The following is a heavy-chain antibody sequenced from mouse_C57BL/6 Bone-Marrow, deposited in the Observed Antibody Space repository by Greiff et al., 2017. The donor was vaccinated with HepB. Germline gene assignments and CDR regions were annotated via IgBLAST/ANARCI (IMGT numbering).Heavy chain of an antibody. V-gene: IGHV1-76*01. J-gene: IGHJ4*01. CDR3: ARWDYDDAMDY. D-gene: IGHD2-4*01. CDR1: GYTFTDYY. Sequence: QVQLQQSGAELVRPGASVKLSCKASGYTFTDYYINWVKQRPGQGLEWIARIYPGSGNTYYNEKFKGKATLTAEKSSSTAYMQLSSLTSEDSAVYFCARWDYDDAMDYWGQGTSVTVSS. CDR2: IYPGSGNT.